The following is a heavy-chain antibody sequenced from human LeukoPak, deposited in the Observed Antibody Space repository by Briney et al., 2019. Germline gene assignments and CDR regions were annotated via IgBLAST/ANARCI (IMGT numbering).Heavy chain of an antibody. J-gene: IGHJ4*02. CDR2: INHSGST. D-gene: IGHD6-19*01. CDR3: ARDTKHPDSSGWYLGDNFDY. V-gene: IGHV4-34*01. CDR1: GGSFSGYY. Sequence: SETLSLTCAVYGGSFSGYYWTWIRQPPGKGLEWIGEINHSGSTNYNPSLKSRVTISVDTSKNQFSLKLSSVTAADTAVYYCARDTKHPDSSGWYLGDNFDYWGQGTLVTVSS.